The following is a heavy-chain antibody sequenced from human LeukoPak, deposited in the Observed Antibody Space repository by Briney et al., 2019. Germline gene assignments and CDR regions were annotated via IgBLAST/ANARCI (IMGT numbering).Heavy chain of an antibody. J-gene: IGHJ4*02. CDR1: GGSISSRSYY. D-gene: IGHD2-21*01. CDR3: ARDHPEGVDVGFDY. CDR2: VHSSGSI. Sequence: ASETLSLTCTVSGGSISSRSYYWGWIRQPPGKGLEWIGNVHSSGSIYYNPSLKSRVTISVDTSNNQFSLKLNSVTAADTAVYYCARDHPEGVDVGFDYWGQGTLVTVSS. V-gene: IGHV4-39*02.